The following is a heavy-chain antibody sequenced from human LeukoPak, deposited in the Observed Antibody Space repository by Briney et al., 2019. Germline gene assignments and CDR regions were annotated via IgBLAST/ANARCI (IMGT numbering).Heavy chain of an antibody. CDR1: GFTFSSYA. CDR2: ISGSGGST. CDR3: ARVAYYDYVWGSYRYPVWFDP. J-gene: IGHJ5*02. Sequence: PGGSLRLSCAASGFTFSSYAMSWVRQAPGKGLEWVSAISGSGGSTYYADSVKGRFTISRDNAKNSLYLQMNSLRAEDTAVYYCARVAYYDYVWGSYRYPVWFDPWAREPWSPSPQ. V-gene: IGHV3-23*01. D-gene: IGHD3-16*02.